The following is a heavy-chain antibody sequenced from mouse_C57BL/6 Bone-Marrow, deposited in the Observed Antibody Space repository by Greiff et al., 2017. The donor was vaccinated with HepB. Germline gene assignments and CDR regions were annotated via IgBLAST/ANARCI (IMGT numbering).Heavy chain of an antibody. Sequence: VQLQQSGPELVKPGASVKISCKASGYAFSSSWMNWVKQRPGKGLEWIGRIYPGDGDTNYNGKFKGKATLTADKSSSTAYMQLSSLTSEDSAVYYCARPYYGYDGGFAYWGQGTLVTVSA. J-gene: IGHJ3*01. CDR2: IYPGDGDT. CDR1: GYAFSSSW. V-gene: IGHV1-82*01. CDR3: ARPYYGYDGGFAY. D-gene: IGHD2-9*01.